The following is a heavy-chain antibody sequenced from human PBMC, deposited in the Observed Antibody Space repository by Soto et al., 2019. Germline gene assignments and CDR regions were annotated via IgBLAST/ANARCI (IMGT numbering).Heavy chain of an antibody. D-gene: IGHD6-6*01. CDR1: GFTFSSYG. CDR2: IWYDGSNK. CDR3: ARDRHSSSFYYYYGMDV. Sequence: GESLKISCAASGFTFSSYGMHWVRQAPGKGLEWVAVIWYDGSNKYYADSVKGRFTISRDNSKNTLYLQMNSLRAEDTAVYYCARDRHSSSFYYYYGMDVWGQGTTVTVSS. V-gene: IGHV3-33*01. J-gene: IGHJ6*02.